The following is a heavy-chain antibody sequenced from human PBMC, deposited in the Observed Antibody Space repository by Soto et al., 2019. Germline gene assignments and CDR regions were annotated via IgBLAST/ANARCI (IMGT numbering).Heavy chain of an antibody. D-gene: IGHD3-10*01. CDR3: ARGDYYGSGNP. J-gene: IGHJ5*02. Sequence: SETLSLTCTVSGGSISSYYWSWIRQPPGKGLEWIGYIYYSGSANYNPSLKSRVTISVDTSKNQFSLKLSSVTAADTAVYYCARGDYYGSGNPWGQGTLVTVSS. CDR1: GGSISSYY. V-gene: IGHV4-59*01. CDR2: IYYSGSA.